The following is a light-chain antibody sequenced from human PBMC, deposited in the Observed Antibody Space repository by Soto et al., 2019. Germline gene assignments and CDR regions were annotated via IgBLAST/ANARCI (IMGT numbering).Light chain of an antibody. V-gene: IGKV3-15*01. CDR1: QSVSSN. CDR3: QQYNTWPPT. CDR2: GAS. J-gene: IGKJ1*01. Sequence: EIVMTQSPATLSVSPGERATLSCRASQSVSSNLAWYQQKPGQAPRLLIYGASTRATGILARFSGSGSGTEFTLTISRLQSEDFAVYYCQQYNTWPPTFGQGTKVEIK.